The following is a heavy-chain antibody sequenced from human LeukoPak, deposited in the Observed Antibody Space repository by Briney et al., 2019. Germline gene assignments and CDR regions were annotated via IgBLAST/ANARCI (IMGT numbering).Heavy chain of an antibody. CDR3: ARSDYGSGSYYWSLDY. Sequence: SETLSLTCAVSGGSISSGGYSWSWIRQPPGKGLEWIGYIYHSGSTYYNPSLKSRVTISVDRSKNQFSLKLSSVTAADTAVYYCARSDYGSGSYYWSLDYWGQGTLVTVSS. D-gene: IGHD3-10*01. CDR1: GGSISSGGYS. J-gene: IGHJ4*02. CDR2: IYHSGST. V-gene: IGHV4-30-2*01.